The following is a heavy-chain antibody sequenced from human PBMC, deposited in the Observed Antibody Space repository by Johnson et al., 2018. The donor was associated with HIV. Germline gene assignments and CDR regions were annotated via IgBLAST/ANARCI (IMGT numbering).Heavy chain of an antibody. J-gene: IGHJ3*02. D-gene: IGHD1-14*01. CDR3: ASLPGGMNNALDI. Sequence: VQLVESGGGLVQPGGSLRLSCAASGFTFSSYAMSWVRQAPGKGLEWVSGISWNSGSIGYADSVKGRFTISRDNAKNSLSLQMNSLRTEDTAVYYSASLPGGMNNALDIWGRGTMVIVST. CDR2: ISWNSGSI. V-gene: IGHV3-23*04. CDR1: GFTFSSYA.